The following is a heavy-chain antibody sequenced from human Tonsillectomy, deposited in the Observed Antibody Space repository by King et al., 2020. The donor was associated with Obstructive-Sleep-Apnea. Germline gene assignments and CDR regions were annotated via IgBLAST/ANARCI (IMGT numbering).Heavy chain of an antibody. D-gene: IGHD3-16*02. J-gene: IGHJ4*02. CDR3: AIDHYDYVWGSYRYTGGGVVDY. CDR1: GFTFSSYA. V-gene: IGHV3-30*04. CDR2: ISYDGSNK. Sequence: VQLVESGGGVVQPGRSLRLSCAASGFTFSSYAIHWVRQAPGRGLEWVAVISYDGSNKYYADSVKGRFTISRDNSKNTLYLQMNSLRAEDTAVYYCAIDHYDYVWGSYRYTGGGVVDYWGQGTLVTVSS.